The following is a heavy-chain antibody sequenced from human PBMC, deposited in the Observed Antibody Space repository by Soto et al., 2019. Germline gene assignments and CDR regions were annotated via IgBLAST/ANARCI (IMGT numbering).Heavy chain of an antibody. D-gene: IGHD3-22*01. CDR2: IYHSGST. CDR3: ASDSSGYYYFDY. CDR1: GGSISSGGYS. Sequence: QLQLQESGSGLVKPSQTLSLTCAVSGGSISSGGYSWSWIRQPPGKGLEWIGYIYHSGSTYYNPSLKSRVTISLDRSKNQFSLKLSSVTAADTAVYYCASDSSGYYYFDYWGQGTLVTVSS. J-gene: IGHJ4*02. V-gene: IGHV4-30-2*01.